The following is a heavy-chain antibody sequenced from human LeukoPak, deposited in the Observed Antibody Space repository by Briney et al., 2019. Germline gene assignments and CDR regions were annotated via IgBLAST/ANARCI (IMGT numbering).Heavy chain of an antibody. J-gene: IGHJ3*02. Sequence: GGSLRLSCAASGFTASSTYMSWVRQAPGEGLEWVSVIYSGGSTYYADSVKGRFTISRDNSKNTLYLQMNSLRAEDTAVYYCARVSLDAFDIWGQGTMVTVSS. V-gene: IGHV3-53*01. D-gene: IGHD3-3*02. CDR3: ARVSLDAFDI. CDR2: IYSGGST. CDR1: GFTASSTY.